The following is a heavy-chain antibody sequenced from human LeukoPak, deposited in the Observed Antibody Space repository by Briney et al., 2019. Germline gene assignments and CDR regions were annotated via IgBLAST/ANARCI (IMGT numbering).Heavy chain of an antibody. J-gene: IGHJ6*02. Sequence: GGSLRLSCAASGFTLSGSAMHWVRQASGKGLEWVGRIRSKANSYATAYAASVKGRFTISRDDSKSTAYLQMNSLKTEDTAVYYCTRRDYDIFTDYYYYGMDVWGQGTTVTVSS. D-gene: IGHD3-9*01. V-gene: IGHV3-73*01. CDR1: GFTLSGSA. CDR2: IRSKANSYAT. CDR3: TRRDYDIFTDYYYYGMDV.